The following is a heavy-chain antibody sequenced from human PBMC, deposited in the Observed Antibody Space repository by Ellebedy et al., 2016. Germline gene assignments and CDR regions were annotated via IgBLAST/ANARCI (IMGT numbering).Heavy chain of an antibody. V-gene: IGHV4-34*01. Sequence: SETLSLTCAVYGGSFSGYYWSWIRQPPGKGLEWIGEINHSGSTNYNPSLKSRVTISVDTSKNQFSLKLSFVTAADTAVYYCASTGSTVTTNAFDIWGQGTMVTVSS. D-gene: IGHD4-11*01. CDR2: INHSGST. CDR1: GGSFSGYY. J-gene: IGHJ3*02. CDR3: ASTGSTVTTNAFDI.